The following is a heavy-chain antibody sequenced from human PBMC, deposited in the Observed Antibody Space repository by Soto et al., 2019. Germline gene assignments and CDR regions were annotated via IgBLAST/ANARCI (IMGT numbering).Heavy chain of an antibody. J-gene: IGHJ5*02. Sequence: GGSLRLSCAASGFTFSSYAMSWVRQAPGKGQEWVSAISGSGGSTYYADSVKGRFTISRDNSKNTLYLQMNSLRAEDTAVYYCAKDPYYYGSEPNWFDPWGQGTLVTVSS. CDR1: GFTFSSYA. CDR3: AKDPYYYGSEPNWFDP. CDR2: ISGSGGST. D-gene: IGHD3-10*01. V-gene: IGHV3-23*01.